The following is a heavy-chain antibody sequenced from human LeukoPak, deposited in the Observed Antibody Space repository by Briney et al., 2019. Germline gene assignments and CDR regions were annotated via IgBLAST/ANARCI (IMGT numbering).Heavy chain of an antibody. CDR3: ARVSGITMIVVLQSDAFDI. J-gene: IGHJ3*02. V-gene: IGHV4-39*07. D-gene: IGHD3-22*01. Sequence: SETLSLTCTVSGGSISSSSYYWGWIRQPPGKGLEWIGSISYSGSTYYNPSLKSRVAISVDTSKNQFSLKLSSVTAADTAVYYCARVSGITMIVVLQSDAFDIWGQGTLVTASS. CDR1: GGSISSSSYY. CDR2: ISYSGST.